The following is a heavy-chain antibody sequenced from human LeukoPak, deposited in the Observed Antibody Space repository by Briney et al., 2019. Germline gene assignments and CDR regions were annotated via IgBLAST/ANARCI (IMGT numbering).Heavy chain of an antibody. CDR3: ARAWASLSMVVPNWFDP. Sequence: SETLSLTCDVSGGSISSSNWWSWVRQPPGKGLEWIGEIYHSGSTNYNPSLKSRVSISIDKSKNQFSLNLTSVTAADTAVYYCARAWASLSMVVPNWFDPWGQGTLVTVSS. CDR1: GGSISSSNW. V-gene: IGHV4-4*02. CDR2: IYHSGST. J-gene: IGHJ5*02. D-gene: IGHD2/OR15-2a*01.